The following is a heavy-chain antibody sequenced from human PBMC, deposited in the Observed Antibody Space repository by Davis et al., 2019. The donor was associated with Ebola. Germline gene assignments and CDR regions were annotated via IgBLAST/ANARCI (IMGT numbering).Heavy chain of an antibody. V-gene: IGHV3-48*04. Sequence: GESLKISCAASGFTFCSYSMNWVRQAPGKGLEWVSYISSSSSTIYYADSVKGRFTISRDNAKNSLYLQMNSLRAEDTAVYSCARDRTSSGYSYLDYWGQGILVTVSS. D-gene: IGHD5-18*01. CDR3: ARDRTSSGYSYLDY. CDR1: GFTFCSYS. CDR2: ISSSSSTI. J-gene: IGHJ4*02.